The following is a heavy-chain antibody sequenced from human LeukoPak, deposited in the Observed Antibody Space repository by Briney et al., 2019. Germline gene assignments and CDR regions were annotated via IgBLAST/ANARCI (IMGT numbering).Heavy chain of an antibody. Sequence: SETLSLTCVVYGGSFSGYYWSWIRQPPGKGLEWIGEINHSGSTNYNPSLKSRVTISVDTSKNQFSLKLSSVTAADTAVYYCARGKASSSRYAPLAFDIWGQGTMVTVSS. CDR2: INHSGST. D-gene: IGHD6-13*01. J-gene: IGHJ3*02. V-gene: IGHV4-34*01. CDR1: GGSFSGYY. CDR3: ARGKASSSRYAPLAFDI.